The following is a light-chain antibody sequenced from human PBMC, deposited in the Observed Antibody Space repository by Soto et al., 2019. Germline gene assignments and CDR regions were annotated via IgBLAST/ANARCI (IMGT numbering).Light chain of an antibody. CDR2: DVN. Sequence: QSVLTQPPSASGSPGQSVTISCTGTSSDVGAYIFVSWYQQHPGKAPKLMVYDVNRRPPGVPDRFFGSKSGNTASLTVSGLLAEDEADYYCVSFAGGTYVFGTGTKVTVL. CDR1: SSDVGAYIF. V-gene: IGLV2-8*01. J-gene: IGLJ1*01. CDR3: VSFAGGTYV.